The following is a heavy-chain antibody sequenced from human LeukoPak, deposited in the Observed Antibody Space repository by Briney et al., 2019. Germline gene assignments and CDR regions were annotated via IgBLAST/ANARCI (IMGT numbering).Heavy chain of an antibody. Sequence: SETLSRTCAVYGGSFSGHYWSWIRQPPGKGLEWIGEINHSGSTNYNPSLKSRVTISVDTSKNQFSLKLSSVTAADTAVYYCARRYFDYWGQGTLVTVSS. CDR3: ARRYFDY. CDR1: GGSFSGHY. V-gene: IGHV4-34*01. CDR2: INHSGST. J-gene: IGHJ4*02.